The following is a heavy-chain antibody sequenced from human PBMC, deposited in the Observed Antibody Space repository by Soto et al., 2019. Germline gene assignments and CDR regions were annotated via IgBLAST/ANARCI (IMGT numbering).Heavy chain of an antibody. CDR2: ISTYSGDT. CDR3: ATHRGPTTVENWLDS. Sequence: ASVKVSCKASGYTFFTYDISWVRQAPGQGLEWMGWISTYSGDTKYAQKFQGRVTMTTDTSTTTAYLELRSLRSDDTAGYYCATHRGPTTVENWLDSWCQGNLVAVSS. D-gene: IGHD3-22*01. V-gene: IGHV1-18*01. CDR1: GYTFFTYD. J-gene: IGHJ5*01.